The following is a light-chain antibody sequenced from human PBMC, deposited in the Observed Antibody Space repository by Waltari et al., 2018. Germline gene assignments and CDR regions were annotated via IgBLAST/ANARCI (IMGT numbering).Light chain of an antibody. CDR3: SSYAGSSVV. CDR2: EVS. CDR1: SSDLGGYNY. J-gene: IGLJ2*01. Sequence: QSALTQPPSASGSPGQSVTIPCTGTSSDLGGYNYFSWYQQHPAKAPKLMIYEVSKRPSGVSDRFSGSKSGNTASLTVSGLQAEDEADYYCSSYAGSSVVFGGGTKLTVL. V-gene: IGLV2-8*01.